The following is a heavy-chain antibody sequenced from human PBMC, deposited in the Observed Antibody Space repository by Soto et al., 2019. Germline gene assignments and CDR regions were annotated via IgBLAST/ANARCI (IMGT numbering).Heavy chain of an antibody. CDR2: ISSDGSST. V-gene: IGHV3-30-3*01. J-gene: IGHJ4*02. CDR3: ARGAYRYFDY. Sequence: QAQLVESGGGVVQPGKSLRLSCVASGFTFSGYAMHWIRQAPGKAPEWVALISSDGSSTLYADSVRGRFTISRDNSRDTLYLHLNSLRPDDTAVFSCARGAYRYFDYWGQGTLVTVSS. CDR1: GFTFSGYA. D-gene: IGHD4-4*01.